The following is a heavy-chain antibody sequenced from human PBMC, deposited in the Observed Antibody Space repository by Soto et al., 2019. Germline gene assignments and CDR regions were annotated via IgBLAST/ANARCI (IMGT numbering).Heavy chain of an antibody. J-gene: IGHJ6*02. D-gene: IGHD3-10*01. V-gene: IGHV1-69*13. CDR1: GGTFSSYA. CDR2: IIPIFGTA. CDR3: AIGLCFGETPTGTGYYYYGMDV. Sequence: SVKVSFKASGGTFSSYAISWVRQAPGQGLEWMGGIIPIFGTANYAQKNQGRVTITADESTSTAYMVLSSLRCEDTAVYYCAIGLCFGETPTGTGYYYYGMDVWGQGTTVTVSS.